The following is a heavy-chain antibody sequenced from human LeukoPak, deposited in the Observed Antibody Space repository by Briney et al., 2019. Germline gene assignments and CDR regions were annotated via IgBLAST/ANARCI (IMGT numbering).Heavy chain of an antibody. D-gene: IGHD3-10*01. V-gene: IGHV3-23*01. Sequence: GGSLRLSCAASGFTFASYAMSWVRQAPGKGLEWVSAISDSGVSTYYADSVKGRFTISRDNSKNTLYLQMNSLRAEDTAVYYCAKGYDSGSFSELGDWGQGTLVTVSS. J-gene: IGHJ4*02. CDR1: GFTFASYA. CDR3: AKGYDSGSFSELGD. CDR2: ISDSGVST.